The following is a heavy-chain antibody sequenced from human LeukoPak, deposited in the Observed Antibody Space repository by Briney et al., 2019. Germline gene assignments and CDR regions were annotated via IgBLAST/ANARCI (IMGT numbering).Heavy chain of an antibody. V-gene: IGHV3-23*01. CDR1: GFTFSSYA. CDR2: ISGSGGST. D-gene: IGHD3-9*01. CDR3: AKDNETDDILTGYYDVDVVPPGDY. J-gene: IGHJ4*02. Sequence: PGGSLRLSCAASGFTFSSYAMSWVRQAPGKGLEWVSAISGSGGSTYYADSVKGRFTISRDNSKNTLYLQMNSLRAEDTAVYYCAKDNETDDILTGYYDVDVVPPGDYWGQGTLVTVSS.